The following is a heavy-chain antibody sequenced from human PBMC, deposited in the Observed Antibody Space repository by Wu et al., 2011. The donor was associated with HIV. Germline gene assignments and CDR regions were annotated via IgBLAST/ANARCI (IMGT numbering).Heavy chain of an antibody. Sequence: SVKVSCKASGGTFSNYAISWVRQAPGQGLEWMGRIIPIFGTANYAQKFQGRVTITADKSTSTAYMELSSLRSEDTAMYYCTRGLLYYYDRSGYQNDAFDIWGQGTMVTVSS. J-gene: IGHJ3*02. CDR3: TRGLLYYYDRSGYQNDAFDI. V-gene: IGHV1-69*06. CDR2: IIPIFGTA. D-gene: IGHD3-22*01. CDR1: GGTFSNYA.